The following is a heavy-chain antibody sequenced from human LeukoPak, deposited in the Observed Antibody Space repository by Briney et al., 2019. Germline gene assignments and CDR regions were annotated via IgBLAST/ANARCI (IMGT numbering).Heavy chain of an antibody. J-gene: IGHJ4*02. D-gene: IGHD3-9*01. V-gene: IGHV3-21*06. CDR2: ISSSSSYI. CDR3: AKDLYGILTGYLDY. CDR1: GFIFSSYS. Sequence: GGSLRLSCAASGFIFSSYSMNWVRQAPGKGLEWVSSISSSSSYIYYADSVKGRFTISRDNAKNSLYLQMNSLRAEDTAVYYCAKDLYGILTGYLDYWGQGTLVTVSS.